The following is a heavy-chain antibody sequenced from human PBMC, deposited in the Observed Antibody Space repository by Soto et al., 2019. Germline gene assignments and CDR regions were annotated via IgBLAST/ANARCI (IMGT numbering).Heavy chain of an antibody. CDR2: VSGSGGST. V-gene: IGHV3-23*01. J-gene: IGHJ4*02. Sequence: EVQLLESGGGLVQPGGSLRLSCAASGFTFSSYAMRWVRQAPGKGLEWVSAVSGSGGSTYYADSVRGRFTITGDNSKNTLYLQLNSLRGEETAVYYCARGGPGPAFAYWGPGLLVTVSS. D-gene: IGHD3-16*01. CDR3: ARGGPGPAFAY. CDR1: GFTFSSYA.